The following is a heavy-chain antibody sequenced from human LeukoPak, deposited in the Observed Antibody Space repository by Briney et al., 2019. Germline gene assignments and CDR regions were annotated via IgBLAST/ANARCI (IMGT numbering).Heavy chain of an antibody. Sequence: GGSLRLSCAASGFTVSSNYMIWVRQAPGKGLEGVSVIYSGGSTYYADSVEGRFTISRDNSKNTLYLQMTSLRAEDPAVYYCARHRDTVPGFDPWGQRTPVTVSS. CDR3: ARHRDTVPGFDP. D-gene: IGHD2-2*01. CDR1: GFTVSSNY. V-gene: IGHV3-66*04. J-gene: IGHJ5*02. CDR2: IYSGGST.